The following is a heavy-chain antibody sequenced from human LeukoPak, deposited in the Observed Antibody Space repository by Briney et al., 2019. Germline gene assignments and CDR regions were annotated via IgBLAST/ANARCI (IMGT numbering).Heavy chain of an antibody. V-gene: IGHV3-74*01. CDR3: TRGASGYGNFDY. Sequence: GSLRLSCAASGFSVGGYWMHWVRQGPGMGLVWVSRINSDGSSISYADSVKGRFSISRDNAKNTLYLQMNSLRAEDTAVYYCTRGASGYGNFDYWGQGTLVTVSS. CDR1: GFSVGGYW. CDR2: INSDGSSI. D-gene: IGHD5-12*01. J-gene: IGHJ4*02.